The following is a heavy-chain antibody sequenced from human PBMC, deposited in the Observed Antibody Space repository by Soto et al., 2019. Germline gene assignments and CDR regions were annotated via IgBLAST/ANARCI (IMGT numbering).Heavy chain of an antibody. CDR1: GFTFSSYG. D-gene: IGHD3-3*01. V-gene: IGHV3-30*18. J-gene: IGHJ6*02. CDR2: ISYDGSNK. Sequence: QVQLVESGGGVVQPGRSLRLSCAASGFTFSSYGMHWVRQAPGKGLEWVAVISYDGSNKYYADSVKGRFTISRDNSKNTLYLQMNSLRAEDTAVYYCAKDPDDFWSGYFLPPGYYYYYGMDVWGQGTTVTVSS. CDR3: AKDPDDFWSGYFLPPGYYYYYGMDV.